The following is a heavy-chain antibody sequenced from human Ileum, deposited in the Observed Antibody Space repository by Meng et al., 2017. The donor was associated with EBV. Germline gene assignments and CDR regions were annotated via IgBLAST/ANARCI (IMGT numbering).Heavy chain of an antibody. V-gene: IGHV3-30*18. CDR3: TNLSF. J-gene: IGHJ4*02. CDR1: GFSFDTFD. D-gene: IGHD2/OR15-2a*01. CDR2: ISYDENIK. Sequence: QVALVESWGGVVPPGRSLTVSCEASGFSFDTFDMHWARQAPGKGVEWVAVISYDENIKFYADSVKGRFTISRDNSKNTLYLQLNSLRPDDTAFYYCTNLSFWGQGTLVTVSS.